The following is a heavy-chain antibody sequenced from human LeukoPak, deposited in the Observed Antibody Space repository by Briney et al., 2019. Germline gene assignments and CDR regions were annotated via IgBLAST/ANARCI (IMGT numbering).Heavy chain of an antibody. CDR1: GFSFSSYW. V-gene: IGHV3-74*01. Sequence: PGGSLRLSCVASGFSFSSYWMHWVRQAPGKGLVWVARIVGDGTSATYADSVKGRFTISRDNGKDTLYLQMNSLRVGDTALYYCVRGGDDPDHWGQGTLVTVSS. CDR3: VRGGDDPDH. D-gene: IGHD3-16*01. J-gene: IGHJ4*02. CDR2: IVGDGTSA.